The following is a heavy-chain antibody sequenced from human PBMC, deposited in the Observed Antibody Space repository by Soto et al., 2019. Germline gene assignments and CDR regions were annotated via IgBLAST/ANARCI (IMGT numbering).Heavy chain of an antibody. J-gene: IGHJ3*02. CDR1: GGSTSSYY. Sequence: AETLSLTCTVSGGSTSSYYWSWIRQPPGKGLEWIGYIYYSGSTNYNPSLKSRVTISVDTSKNQFSLKLSSVTAADTAVCYCARDSHCSGGSCDPDAFDIWGQGTMVTVSS. CDR2: IYYSGST. D-gene: IGHD2-15*01. CDR3: ARDSHCSGGSCDPDAFDI. V-gene: IGHV4-59*01.